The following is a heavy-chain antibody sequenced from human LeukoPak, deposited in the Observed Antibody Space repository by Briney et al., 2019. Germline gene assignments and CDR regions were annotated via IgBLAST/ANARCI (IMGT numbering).Heavy chain of an antibody. Sequence: GASVKVSCKASGYTFTGYYMHWVRQAPGQGLEWMGWINPNSGGTNYAQKFQGRVTMTRDTSISTAYMELSRLRSDDTAVYYCARSPPPYCSSTSCYFGVYCYYGMDVWGQGTTVTVSS. CDR1: GYTFTGYY. V-gene: IGHV1-2*02. CDR3: ARSPPPYCSSTSCYFGVYCYYGMDV. CDR2: INPNSGGT. D-gene: IGHD2-2*01. J-gene: IGHJ6*02.